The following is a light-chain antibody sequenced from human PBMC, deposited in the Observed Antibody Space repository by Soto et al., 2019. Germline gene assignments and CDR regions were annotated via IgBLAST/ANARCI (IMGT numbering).Light chain of an antibody. Sequence: QSALTQPPSASGSPGQSVTISCTGTSSDIGGYNYVSWYQQYPGKAPKLMICEVTKRPSGVPDRFSGSKSGNTASLTVSGLQAEDEADYYCSSYGGNNNVVFGGGTKLTVL. J-gene: IGLJ3*02. V-gene: IGLV2-8*01. CDR2: EVT. CDR3: SSYGGNNNVV. CDR1: SSDIGGYNY.